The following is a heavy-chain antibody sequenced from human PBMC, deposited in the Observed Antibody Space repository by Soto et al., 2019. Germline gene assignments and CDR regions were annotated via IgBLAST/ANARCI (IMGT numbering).Heavy chain of an antibody. V-gene: IGHV4-59*12. CDR2: IYHSGST. Sequence: PSETLSLTCTVSGGTISSYYWSWIRQPPGKGLEWIGYIYHSGSTNYNPSLKSRVTISVDRSKNQFSLKLSSVTAADTAVYYCARVPDRWGQGTLVTVSS. CDR1: GGTISSYY. D-gene: IGHD2-2*01. CDR3: ARVPDR. J-gene: IGHJ5*02.